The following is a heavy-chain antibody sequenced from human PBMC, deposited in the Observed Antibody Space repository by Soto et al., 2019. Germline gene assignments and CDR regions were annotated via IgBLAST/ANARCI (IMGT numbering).Heavy chain of an antibody. CDR3: ARDVAMVRGGNNWFDP. J-gene: IGHJ5*02. V-gene: IGHV4-59*01. Sequence: SETLSLTCTVSGGSISSYYWSWIRQPPGKGLEWIGYIYYSGSTNYNPSLKSRVAISVDTSKNQFSLKLSSVTAADTAVYYCARDVAMVRGGNNWFDPWGQGTLVTVSS. CDR2: IYYSGST. CDR1: GGSISSYY. D-gene: IGHD3-10*01.